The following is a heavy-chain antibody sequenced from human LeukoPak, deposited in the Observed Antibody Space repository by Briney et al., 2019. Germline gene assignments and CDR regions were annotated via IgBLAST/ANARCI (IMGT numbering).Heavy chain of an antibody. Sequence: GGSLRLSCAASGFTFSSYAMSWVRQAAGKGLEWVSAISGSGGSTYFADSVKGRFTISRDNSKNTLYLQMNSLRAEDTAVYYCAKDLGGARFGYWGQGTLVTVSS. J-gene: IGHJ4*02. D-gene: IGHD4-17*01. V-gene: IGHV3-23*01. CDR1: GFTFSSYA. CDR3: AKDLGGARFGY. CDR2: ISGSGGST.